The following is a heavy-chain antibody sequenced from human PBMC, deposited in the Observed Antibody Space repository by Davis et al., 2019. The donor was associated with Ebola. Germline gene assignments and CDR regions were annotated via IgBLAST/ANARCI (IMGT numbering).Heavy chain of an antibody. CDR1: GFTFSSYS. CDR3: ARDNRVVYAAFDAFDI. V-gene: IGHV3-21*01. J-gene: IGHJ3*02. D-gene: IGHD2-8*02. CDR2: ISSSSSYI. Sequence: GGSLRLSCAASGFTFSSYSMNWVRQAPGKGLEWVSSISSSSSYIYYADSVKGRFTISRDNAKNSLYLQMNSLRAEDTAVYYCARDNRVVYAAFDAFDIWGQGTMVTVSS.